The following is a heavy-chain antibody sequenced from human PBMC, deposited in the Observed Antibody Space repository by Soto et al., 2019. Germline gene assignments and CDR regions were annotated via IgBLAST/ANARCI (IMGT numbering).Heavy chain of an antibody. V-gene: IGHV1-18*01. J-gene: IGHJ4*02. D-gene: IGHD2-2*01. CDR2: ISADNSNR. Sequence: QVQLVQSGAKVKKPGASVKVSCKGSGYTFASHGISWVRQAPGQGLEWMGWISADNSNRNYAEKFQGRVTMTTDTSTSTAYLEVRSLRSDDTAVYYCARDAWQQCPGDYWGQGTLVTVSS. CDR1: GYTFASHG. CDR3: ARDAWQQCPGDY.